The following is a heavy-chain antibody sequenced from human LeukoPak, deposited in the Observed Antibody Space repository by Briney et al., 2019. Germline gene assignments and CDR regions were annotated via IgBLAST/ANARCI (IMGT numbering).Heavy chain of an antibody. CDR1: GFTFSSYG. CDR2: IRYDGSNK. CDR3: ANRYCSSTSCWIDY. Sequence: PGGSLRLSCAASGFTFSSYGMHWVRQAPGKGLEWVAFIRYDGSNKYYADSVKGRFTISRDNSKNTLYLQMNSLRAEDTAVYYCANRYCSSTSCWIDYWGRGTLVTVSS. J-gene: IGHJ4*02. D-gene: IGHD2-2*01. V-gene: IGHV3-30*02.